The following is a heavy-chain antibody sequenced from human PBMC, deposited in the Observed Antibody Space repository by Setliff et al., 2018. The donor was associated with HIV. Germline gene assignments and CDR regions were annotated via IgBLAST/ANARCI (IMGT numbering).Heavy chain of an antibody. CDR2: ISAYNGNT. D-gene: IGHD1-26*01. CDR1: GYSFTNYG. V-gene: IGHV1-18*01. Sequence: ASVKVSCKASGYSFTNYGISWVRQAPGQGLGWMGWISAYNGNTNYAQKVQGRVTMTTDTSTSTSYMELRSLRSDDTAVYYCARGSGSYSLRSMDVWGKGTTVTVSS. CDR3: ARGSGSYSLRSMDV. J-gene: IGHJ6*03.